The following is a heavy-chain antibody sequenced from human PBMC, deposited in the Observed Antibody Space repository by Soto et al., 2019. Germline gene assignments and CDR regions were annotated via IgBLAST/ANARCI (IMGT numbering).Heavy chain of an antibody. CDR1: GYTFTGYY. CDR3: ARDGTLRFWEWFHYYYYMDV. V-gene: IGHV1-2*04. J-gene: IGHJ6*03. CDR2: INPNSGGT. Sequence: ASVKVSCKASGYTFTGYYMHWVRQAPGQGLEWMGWINPNSGGTNYAQKFQGWVTMTRDTSISTAYMELSRLRSDDTAVYYCARDGTLRFWEWFHYYYYMDVWGKGTTVTVSS. D-gene: IGHD3-3*01.